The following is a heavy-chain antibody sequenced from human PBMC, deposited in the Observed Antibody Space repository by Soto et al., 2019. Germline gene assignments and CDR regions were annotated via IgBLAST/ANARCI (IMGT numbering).Heavy chain of an antibody. Sequence: GVSLRLSCAASGFIFSSYAISWVRQAPGKGPEWVSGISGSASSTNYADSVKGRFTISRDNSKNMVYLQMNSLRDEDTAVYYCAKDKMYNWNYFFEYWGQGTLVTVSS. V-gene: IGHV3-23*01. J-gene: IGHJ4*02. CDR1: GFIFSSYA. CDR2: ISGSASST. CDR3: AKDKMYNWNYFFEY. D-gene: IGHD1-7*01.